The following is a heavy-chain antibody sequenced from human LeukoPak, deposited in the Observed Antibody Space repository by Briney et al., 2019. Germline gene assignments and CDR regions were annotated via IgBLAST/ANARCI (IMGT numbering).Heavy chain of an antibody. CDR2: IYYSGST. V-gene: IGHV4-59*01. J-gene: IGHJ4*02. Sequence: SETLSLTCTVSGGSISSYYWSWIRQPPGKGLEWIGYIYYSGSTNYNPSLKSRVTISVDTSKNQFSLKLSSVTAADTAVYYCARGGDIVVVVAATYVWGQGTLVTVSS. CDR1: GGSISSYY. CDR3: ARGGDIVVVVAATYV. D-gene: IGHD2-15*01.